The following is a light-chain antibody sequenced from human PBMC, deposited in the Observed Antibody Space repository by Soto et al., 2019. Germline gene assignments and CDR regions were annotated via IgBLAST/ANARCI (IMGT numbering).Light chain of an antibody. CDR1: QGISSW. J-gene: IGKJ4*01. Sequence: DIQMTQSPSSVSASVGDRVTITCRASQGISSWLAWYPQKPGNAPKLLIYAASSLQSGVPSRFSGSGSGTDFTLTISSLQPEDFAAYYCQQTNRFPLTFGGGTKVEIK. V-gene: IGKV1-12*01. CDR2: AAS. CDR3: QQTNRFPLT.